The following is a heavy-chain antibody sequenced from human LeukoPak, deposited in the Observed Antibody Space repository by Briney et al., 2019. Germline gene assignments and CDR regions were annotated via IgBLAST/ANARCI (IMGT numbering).Heavy chain of an antibody. CDR1: AGSISSSDYY. J-gene: IGHJ6*03. D-gene: IGHD3-22*01. Sequence: PSETLSLTCTVSAGSISSSDYYWGWIRQSPGKGLEWIGRISYSGKTYYNRSLKSRVTISVDTSKNHFSLRLSSVTAADTAVYYCSRLTHSYYSDTSGYYPYYYMDVWGEGTTVTVSS. V-gene: IGHV4-39*02. CDR3: SRLTHSYYSDTSGYYPYYYMDV. CDR2: ISYSGKT.